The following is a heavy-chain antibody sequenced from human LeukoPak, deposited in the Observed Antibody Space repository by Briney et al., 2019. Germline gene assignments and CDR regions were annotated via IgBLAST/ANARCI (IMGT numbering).Heavy chain of an antibody. CDR3: TRSPGIAVANFDY. J-gene: IGHJ4*02. D-gene: IGHD6-19*01. Sequence: PGRSLRLSCTVSGFTFGDYAMSWVRQGPRKGLEWVGFIRSKAYGGTTENAASVNGRFTISRDDSKSIAYLQMNSLKTEDTAVYYCTRSPGIAVANFDYWGQGTLVTVSS. CDR1: GFTFGDYA. V-gene: IGHV3-49*04. CDR2: IRSKAYGGTT.